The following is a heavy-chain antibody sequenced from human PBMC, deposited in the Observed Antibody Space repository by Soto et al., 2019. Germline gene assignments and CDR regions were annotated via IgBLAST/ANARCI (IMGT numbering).Heavy chain of an antibody. V-gene: IGHV3-30*18. Sequence: PGGSLRLSCAASGFTFSSYGMHWVRQAPGKGLEWVAVISYDGSNKYYADSVKGRFTISRDNSKNTLYLQMNSLRAEDTAVYYCAKDVAYSSGWAPGYWGQGTLVTVS. CDR1: GFTFSSYG. D-gene: IGHD6-19*01. J-gene: IGHJ4*02. CDR2: ISYDGSNK. CDR3: AKDVAYSSGWAPGY.